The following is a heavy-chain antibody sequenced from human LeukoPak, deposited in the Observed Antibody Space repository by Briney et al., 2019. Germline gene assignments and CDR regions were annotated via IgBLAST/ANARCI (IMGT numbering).Heavy chain of an antibody. Sequence: GASVKVSCKASGYTFTSYGISWVRQAPGQGLEWMGWISAYNGNTNYAQKLQGRVTMTTDTSTSTAYMELRSLRSDDTAVYYCARIGSSAYYDYVWGSYRHGDYWGQGTLVTVSS. CDR2: ISAYNGNT. CDR1: GYTFTSYG. CDR3: ARIGSSAYYDYVWGSYRHGDY. J-gene: IGHJ4*02. D-gene: IGHD3-16*02. V-gene: IGHV1-18*01.